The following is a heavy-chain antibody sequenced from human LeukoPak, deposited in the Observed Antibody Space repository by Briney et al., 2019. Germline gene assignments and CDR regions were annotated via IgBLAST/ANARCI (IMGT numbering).Heavy chain of an antibody. CDR3: ARSTIAAWFGVGWFDP. CDR2: INTNTGNP. Sequence: ASVKVSCTASGYSFTKYAMNWVRQAPGQGLEWMGWINTNTGNPTYAQGFTGRFVFSLDTSVSTAYLQISSLKAEDTAVYYRARSTIAAWFGVGWFDPWGQGTLVTVSA. D-gene: IGHD3-10*01. V-gene: IGHV7-4-1*02. J-gene: IGHJ5*02. CDR1: GYSFTKYA.